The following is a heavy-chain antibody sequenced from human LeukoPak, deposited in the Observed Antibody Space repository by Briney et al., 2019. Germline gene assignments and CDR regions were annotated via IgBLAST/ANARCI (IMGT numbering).Heavy chain of an antibody. J-gene: IGHJ6*02. D-gene: IGHD6-19*01. V-gene: IGHV6-1*01. CDR3: ARGNGIAVAGTLYYYYYGMDV. CDR1: GDSVSSNSAA. Sequence: SQTLSLTCAISGDSVSSNSAAWNWTRQSPSRGLEWLGRTYYRSKWYNDYAVSVKSRITINPDTSKNQSSLQLNSVTPEDTAVYYCARGNGIAVAGTLYYYYYGMDVWGQGTTVTVSS. CDR2: TYYRSKWYN.